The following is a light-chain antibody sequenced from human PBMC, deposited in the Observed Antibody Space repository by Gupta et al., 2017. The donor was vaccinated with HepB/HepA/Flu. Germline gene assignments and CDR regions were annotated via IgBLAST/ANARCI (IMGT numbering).Light chain of an antibody. Sequence: QSVLTQPPSASGTPGQRVTISCSGGSSNIGSNTVSWYQQLPGTAPKLLIYSDNQRPSGVPDRLSGSKSGTSASLAISGLQSEDDADYYCAAWDGSLNGWLFGGGTKLTVL. CDR1: SSNIGSNT. J-gene: IGLJ3*02. CDR3: AAWDGSLNGWL. V-gene: IGLV1-44*01. CDR2: SDN.